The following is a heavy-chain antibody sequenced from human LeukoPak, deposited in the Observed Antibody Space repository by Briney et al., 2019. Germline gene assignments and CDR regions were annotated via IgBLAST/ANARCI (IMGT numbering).Heavy chain of an antibody. V-gene: IGHV3-15*01. Sequence: PGGSLRLSCAASGFTFSSYAMSWVRQAPGKRLEWVGRIKSKTDGGTTDYAAPVKGRFTISRDDSKNTLYLQMNSLKTEDTAVYYCTTEGTLRYYYDSSGYGLDWGQGTLVTVSS. CDR2: IKSKTDGGTT. J-gene: IGHJ4*02. D-gene: IGHD3-22*01. CDR3: TTEGTLRYYYDSSGYGLD. CDR1: GFTFSSYA.